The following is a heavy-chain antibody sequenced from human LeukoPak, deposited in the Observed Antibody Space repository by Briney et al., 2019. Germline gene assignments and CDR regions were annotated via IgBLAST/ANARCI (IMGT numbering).Heavy chain of an antibody. Sequence: SETLSLTCTVSGGSISSYYWSWIRQPAGKGLGWIGRIYTSGSTNYNPPLKSRVTMSVDTSKNQFSLKLSSVTAADTAVYYCARDYDILTGYYGGDAFDIWGQGTMVTVSS. CDR1: GGSISSYY. CDR2: IYTSGST. D-gene: IGHD3-9*01. V-gene: IGHV4-4*07. J-gene: IGHJ3*02. CDR3: ARDYDILTGYYGGDAFDI.